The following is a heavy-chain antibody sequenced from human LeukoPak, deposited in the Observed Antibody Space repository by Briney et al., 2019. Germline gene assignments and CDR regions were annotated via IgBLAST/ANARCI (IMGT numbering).Heavy chain of an antibody. CDR2: IRYDGNDK. V-gene: IGHV3-30*02. D-gene: IGHD6-19*01. CDR3: AKIPAVAGPPVDY. CDR1: GFTFSSYG. J-gene: IGHJ4*02. Sequence: GGSLRLPCAASGFTFSSYGMHWVRQAPGKGLEWVTFIRYDGNDKYYADSVKGRFTISRDNSKNTLYLQMNSLRAEDTAVYYCAKIPAVAGPPVDYWGQGTLVTVSS.